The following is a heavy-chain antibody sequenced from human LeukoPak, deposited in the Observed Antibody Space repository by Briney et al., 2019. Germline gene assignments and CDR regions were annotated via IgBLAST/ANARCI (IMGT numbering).Heavy chain of an antibody. CDR2: IIPTFGTA. Sequence: SVKVSCKASGGTFSSYAISWVRQAPGQGLEWMGGIIPTFGTANYAQKFQGRVTITADESTSTAYMELSSLRSEDTAVYYCAGLRFLEWLSHYYYYYYGMDVWGQGTTVTVSS. D-gene: IGHD3-3*01. J-gene: IGHJ6*02. CDR1: GGTFSSYA. CDR3: AGLRFLEWLSHYYYYYYGMDV. V-gene: IGHV1-69*13.